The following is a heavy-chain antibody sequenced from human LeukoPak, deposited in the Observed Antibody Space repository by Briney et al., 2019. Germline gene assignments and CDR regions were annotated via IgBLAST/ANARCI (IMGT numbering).Heavy chain of an antibody. CDR2: ISGSGGST. CDR1: GFTFSSYA. CDR3: AKDGYSSSWPIPFDY. V-gene: IGHV3-23*01. D-gene: IGHD6-13*01. J-gene: IGHJ4*02. Sequence: PGGSLRLSCAASGFTFSSYAMSWVREAPGRGLEWVSAISGSGGSTYYADSVKGRFTISRDNSKNTLYVQMNSLRAEDTAVYYCAKDGYSSSWPIPFDYWGQGTLVTVSS.